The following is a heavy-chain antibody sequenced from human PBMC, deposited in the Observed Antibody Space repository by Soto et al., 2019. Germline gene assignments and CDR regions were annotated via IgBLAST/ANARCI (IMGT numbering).Heavy chain of an antibody. J-gene: IGHJ6*02. CDR3: ARDIYCSGTSCYSDA. CDR1: GGSVSIGSYY. CDR2: IYYSGST. D-gene: IGHD2-2*01. Sequence: PSETLSLTCTVSGGSVSIGSYYWSWIRQPPGKGLEWIGYIYYSGSTNYNPSLKSRVTISVATSNNQFSLRLSSVTAADTAVYYCARDIYCSGTSCYSDAWGQGTTVTVSS. V-gene: IGHV4-61*01.